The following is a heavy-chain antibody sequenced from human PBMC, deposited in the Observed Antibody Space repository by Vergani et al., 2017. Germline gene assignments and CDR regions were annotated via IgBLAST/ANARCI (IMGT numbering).Heavy chain of an antibody. CDR2: IYSGGST. Sequence: EVQLVESGGGLVQPGGSLRLSCAASGFTVSSHYMSWVRQAPGKGLEWVSVIYSGGSTYYADSVNGRFTISRDNSKNTLYLQMNSLRAEDTAVYYCARSAVQWELLPGYYFDYWGQGTLVTVSS. V-gene: IGHV3-66*02. J-gene: IGHJ4*02. D-gene: IGHD1-26*01. CDR1: GFTVSSHY. CDR3: ARSAVQWELLPGYYFDY.